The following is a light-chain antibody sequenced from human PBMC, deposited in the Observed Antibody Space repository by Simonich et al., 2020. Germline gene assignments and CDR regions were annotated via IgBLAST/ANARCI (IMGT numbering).Light chain of an antibody. V-gene: IGLV2-14*03. J-gene: IGLJ2*01. Sequence: QSDLTQPASVSGSPGQSITISCTGTSSDVGGYTYVSWYQQHPGKAPKLMIYDVSKRPSGVSNRSSGSKSGNTASLTISGRQAEDEADYYCSSYTSSSTLVFGGGTKLTVL. CDR1: SSDVGGYTY. CDR2: DVS. CDR3: SSYTSSSTLV.